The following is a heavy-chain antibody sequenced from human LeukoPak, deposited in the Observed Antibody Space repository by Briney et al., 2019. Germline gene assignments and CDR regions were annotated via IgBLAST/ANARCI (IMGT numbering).Heavy chain of an antibody. CDR2: INHSGST. V-gene: IGHV4-34*01. J-gene: IGHJ4*02. CDR3: ATLGEYYDSSGYYYN. Sequence: SETLSLTCAVYGGSFSGFYRSWIRQPPGKGLEWIGEINHSGSTYYNPSLKSRVPISVDTSKNQFSLKLTSVTAADTAVYYCATLGEYYDSSGYYYNWGQGTLVTVSS. D-gene: IGHD3-22*01. CDR1: GGSFSGFY.